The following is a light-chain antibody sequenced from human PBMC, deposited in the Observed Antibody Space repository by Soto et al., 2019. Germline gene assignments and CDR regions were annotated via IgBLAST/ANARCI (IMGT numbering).Light chain of an antibody. CDR1: QGISSW. Sequence: DIEMTQSRSSVSSSVGYIFTITGRASQGISSWLAWYQQKPGKAPKLLIYAASSLQSGVPSRFSGSGSGTDFTLTISSLQPEDFATYYCQQANSFPITFGQGTRLEIK. CDR3: QQANSFPIT. J-gene: IGKJ5*01. CDR2: AAS. V-gene: IGKV1-12*01.